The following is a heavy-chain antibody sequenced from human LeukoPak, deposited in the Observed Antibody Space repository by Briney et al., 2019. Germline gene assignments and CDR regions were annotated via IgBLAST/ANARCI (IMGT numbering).Heavy chain of an antibody. CDR2: LSGSDEST. D-gene: IGHD6-19*01. Sequence: GGSLRLSCAASGFAFSTYAMNWVRQAPGKGLEWVSALSGSDESTYYADSVEGRFTISRDNSKNTFYLQMNSLRAEDTALYYCAKGSGSGWYGWFAPWGQGTLVTVSS. CDR3: AKGSGSGWYGWFAP. J-gene: IGHJ5*02. V-gene: IGHV3-23*01. CDR1: GFAFSTYA.